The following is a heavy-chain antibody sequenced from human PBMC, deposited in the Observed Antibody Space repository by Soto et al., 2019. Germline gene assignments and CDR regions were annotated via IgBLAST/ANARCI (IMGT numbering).Heavy chain of an antibody. J-gene: IGHJ4*02. CDR2: IYYSGST. V-gene: IGHV4-61*01. Sequence: SETLALTFTVSGGSVSSGSYYWSCIRQPPGKGLEWIGYIYYSGSTNYNPSLKSRVTISVDTSKNQFSLKLSSVAAEDTAVYYCARRPYGGNYYFDYWGQGTLVTVYS. CDR3: ARRPYGGNYYFDY. D-gene: IGHD2-21*02. CDR1: GGSVSSGSYY.